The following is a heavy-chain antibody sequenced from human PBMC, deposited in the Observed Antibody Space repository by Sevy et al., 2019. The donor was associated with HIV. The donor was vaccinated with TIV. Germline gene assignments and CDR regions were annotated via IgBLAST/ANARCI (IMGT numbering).Heavy chain of an antibody. CDR2: ISSSSSYI. D-gene: IGHD6-19*01. J-gene: IGHJ3*02. CDR1: GFTFSSYS. Sequence: GGSLRLSCAASGFTFSSYSMNWVRQAPGKGLEWVSSISSSSSYISYADYVKGGFTISRENAKNSLYLQMNSLRAEDTAVYYCARAQYSSGWYGRSAFDIWGQGTMVTVSS. V-gene: IGHV3-21*01. CDR3: ARAQYSSGWYGRSAFDI.